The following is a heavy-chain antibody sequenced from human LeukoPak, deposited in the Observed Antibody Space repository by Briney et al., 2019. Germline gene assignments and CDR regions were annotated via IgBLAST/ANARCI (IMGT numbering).Heavy chain of an antibody. Sequence: PGGSLRLSCAASGFTFSGSAIHWVRQASGKGLEWVGRIRSKANSYATSSVASVKGRFTISRDDSKNTAYLQMNSLKTEDTAVYYCTRDYGVLFDYWGQGTLVTVSS. CDR2: IRSKANSYAT. J-gene: IGHJ4*02. V-gene: IGHV3-73*01. CDR1: GFTFSGSA. D-gene: IGHD4-17*01. CDR3: TRDYGVLFDY.